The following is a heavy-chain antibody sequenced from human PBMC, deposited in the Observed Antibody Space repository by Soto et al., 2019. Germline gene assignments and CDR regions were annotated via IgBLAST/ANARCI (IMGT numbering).Heavy chain of an antibody. D-gene: IGHD6-13*01. CDR3: ARDPRSSGYDEYYYYGMDV. V-gene: IGHV3-48*01. CDR1: GFTFSSYS. J-gene: IGHJ6*02. Sequence: GGSLRLSCAASGFTFSSYSMNWVRQAPGKGLEWVSYISSSSSTIYYADSVKGRFTISRDNAKNSLYLQMNSLRAEDTAVYYCARDPRSSGYDEYYYYGMDVWGQGPPVTFS. CDR2: ISSSSSTI.